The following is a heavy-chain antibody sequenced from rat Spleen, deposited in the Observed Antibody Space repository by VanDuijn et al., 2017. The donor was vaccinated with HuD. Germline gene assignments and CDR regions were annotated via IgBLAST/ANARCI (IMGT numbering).Heavy chain of an antibody. D-gene: IGHD1-1*01. CDR3: ARRTYYSGHFDY. CDR1: GFTFSNSY. CDR2: ISTGGGST. Sequence: EVQLVESGGGLVQPGRSLKLSCAASGFTFSNSYMAWVRQAPTKGLEWVAYISTGGGSTYYRDSVKGRFTISRDNAKSTLYLQMDSLRSEDTATYYCARRTYYSGHFDYWGQGVMVTVSS. V-gene: IGHV5-25*01. J-gene: IGHJ2*01.